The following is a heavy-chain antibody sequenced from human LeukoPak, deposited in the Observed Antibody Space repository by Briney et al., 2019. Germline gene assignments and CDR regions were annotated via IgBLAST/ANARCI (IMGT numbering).Heavy chain of an antibody. CDR3: ARDSEFGCTNDVCYYDAFHI. CDR2: IYTSGST. CDR1: GGSISSGTYY. Sequence: SETLSLTCTISGGSISSGTYYWSWIRQPAGKGLEWIGRIYTSGSTNYNPSLKSRVTISVDTSKNQFSLNLSSVTAADTAIYYCARDSEFGCTNDVCYYDAFHIWGQGTMVTVSS. J-gene: IGHJ3*02. V-gene: IGHV4-61*02. D-gene: IGHD2-8*01.